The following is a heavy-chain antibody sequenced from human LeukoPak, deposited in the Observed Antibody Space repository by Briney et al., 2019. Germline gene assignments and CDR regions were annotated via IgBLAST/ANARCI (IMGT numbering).Heavy chain of an antibody. CDR1: GYTFTGYY. D-gene: IGHD2-21*02. CDR3: ARVVTAVYYYYMDV. J-gene: IGHJ6*03. Sequence: ASVKVSCKASGYTFTGYYMHWVRQAPGQGLEWMGRINPNSGGTNYAQKFQGRVTMTRDTSISTAYMELSRLRSDDTAVYYCARVVTAVYYYYMDVWGTGTTVTVSS. V-gene: IGHV1-2*06. CDR2: INPNSGGT.